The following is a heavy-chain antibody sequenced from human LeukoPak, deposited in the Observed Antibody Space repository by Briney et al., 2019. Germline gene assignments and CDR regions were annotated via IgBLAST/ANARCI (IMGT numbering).Heavy chain of an antibody. CDR3: ARDPYYYGSGSYYL. CDR2: IYSGGST. V-gene: IGHV3-66*01. CDR1: GFTVSSNY. D-gene: IGHD3-10*01. Sequence: GGSLRLSCAASGFTVSSNYMSWVRQAPGKGLEWVSVIYSGGSTYYADSVKGRFTISRDNSKNTLYLQMNSLRAEDTAVYYCARDPYYYGSGSYYLWGQGTLVTVSS. J-gene: IGHJ4*02.